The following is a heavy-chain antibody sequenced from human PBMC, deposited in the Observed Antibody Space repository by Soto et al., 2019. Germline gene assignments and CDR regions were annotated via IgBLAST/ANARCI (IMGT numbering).Heavy chain of an antibody. V-gene: IGHV4-34*01. D-gene: IGHD1-1*01. Sequence: SETLSLTCAVYGGSFSGYYWSWIRQPPGKGLEWIGEINHSGSTNYNPSLKSRVTISVDTSKNQFSLKLSSVTAADTAVYYCARLSSGRGRIDYWGQGTLVTVYS. CDR3: ARLSSGRGRIDY. J-gene: IGHJ4*02. CDR1: GGSFSGYY. CDR2: INHSGST.